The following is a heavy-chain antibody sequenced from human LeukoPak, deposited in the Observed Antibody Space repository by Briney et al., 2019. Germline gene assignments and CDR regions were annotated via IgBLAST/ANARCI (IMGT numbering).Heavy chain of an antibody. CDR2: ISYDGSNK. J-gene: IGHJ6*02. D-gene: IGHD5-18*01. CDR1: GFTFSSYA. V-gene: IGHV3-30*04. Sequence: GGSLRLSCAASGFTFSSYAVHWVRQAPGKGLEWVAVISYDGSNKYYADSVKGRFTISRDNSKNTLYLQVNSLRAEDTAVYYCARSGQGGGYSYVRKYYHGMDVWGQGTTVTVSS. CDR3: ARSGQGGGYSYVRKYYHGMDV.